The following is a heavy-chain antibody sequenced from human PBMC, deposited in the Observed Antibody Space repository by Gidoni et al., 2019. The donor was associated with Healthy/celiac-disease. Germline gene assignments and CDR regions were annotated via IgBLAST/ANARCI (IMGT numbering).Heavy chain of an antibody. J-gene: IGHJ6*02. CDR2: IIPIFGTA. V-gene: IGHV1-69*01. CDR1: GGTFTSYA. Sequence: QVQLVQSGAEVKKPGTSVKSSCKASGGTFTSYAIRWVRQAPGQGLEWMGGIIPIFGTAGYTQKYQGRVTITADESTSTAYMELSSLRSKETAVYYCARDRSDIVVVPAATGYYYYYGMDVWGQGTTVTVSS. D-gene: IGHD2-2*01. CDR3: ARDRSDIVVVPAATGYYYYYGMDV.